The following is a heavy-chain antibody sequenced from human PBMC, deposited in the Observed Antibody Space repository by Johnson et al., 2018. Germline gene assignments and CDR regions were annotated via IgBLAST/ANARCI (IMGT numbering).Heavy chain of an antibody. J-gene: IGHJ6*02. CDR3: AREFAVEPPTMGSFKWNYGDYYYGMDV. D-gene: IGHD1-7*01. V-gene: IGHV3-48*02. Sequence: VQLQESGGGLAQIGGSLRLSCAASGFTFSRSNMMWVRQAPGRGLEWVSSISSGGSHIYYENYVEGRFTISRDNAKKSLFLQMKSLRDEDTAIYYCAREFAVEPPTMGSFKWNYGDYYYGMDVWGQGTTVTVSS. CDR1: GFTFSRSN. CDR2: ISSGGSHI.